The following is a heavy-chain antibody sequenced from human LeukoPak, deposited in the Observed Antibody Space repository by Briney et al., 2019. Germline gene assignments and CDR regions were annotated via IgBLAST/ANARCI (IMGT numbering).Heavy chain of an antibody. CDR1: GFAFSNAW. Sequence: GGPLRLSCAASGFAFSNAWMTWVRQAPGKGLEWVANIKQDGSEKYYVDSVKGRFTISRDNAKNSLYLQMNSLRAEDTAVYYCARGQALRNWGQGTLVTVSS. V-gene: IGHV3-7*01. CDR3: ARGQALRN. CDR2: IKQDGSEK. D-gene: IGHD5-12*01. J-gene: IGHJ4*02.